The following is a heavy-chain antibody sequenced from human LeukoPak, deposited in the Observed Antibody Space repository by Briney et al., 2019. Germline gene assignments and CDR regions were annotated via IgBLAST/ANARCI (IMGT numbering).Heavy chain of an antibody. D-gene: IGHD6-13*01. Sequence: GGSLRLSCSASGFTFSSYAMYCVCQAPGKGLEYVSAITSNGGSAYYADSVKGRFTISRDNSRNTLYLQMSSLRADDTAVYYCVGFRATAGLYWGQGTLVTVSS. CDR2: ITSNGGSA. J-gene: IGHJ4*02. CDR3: VGFRATAGLY. V-gene: IGHV3-64D*06. CDR1: GFTFSSYA.